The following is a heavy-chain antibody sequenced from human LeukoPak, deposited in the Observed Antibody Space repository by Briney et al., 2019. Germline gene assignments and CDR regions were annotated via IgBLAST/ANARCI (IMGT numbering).Heavy chain of an antibody. CDR1: GGTFSSYA. CDR3: AGSEDATWFDP. J-gene: IGHJ5*02. Sequence: GASVKVSCKASGGTFSSYAISWVRQAPGQGLEWMGRIIPIFGIANYAQKFQGRVTITADKSTSTAYMELSSLRSEDTAVYYCAGSEDATWFDPWAREPWSPSPQ. CDR2: IIPIFGIA. D-gene: IGHD3-10*01. V-gene: IGHV1-69*04.